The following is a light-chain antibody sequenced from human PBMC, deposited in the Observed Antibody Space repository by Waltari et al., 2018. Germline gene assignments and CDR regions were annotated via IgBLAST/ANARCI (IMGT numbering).Light chain of an antibody. V-gene: IGLV3-1*01. J-gene: IGLJ2*01. Sequence: SYELTQPPSVSVSPGQTALLTCPGTKLGDKYTSCYHQKAGQSPLLVFAHDRKRPSGIPGRFSGSSSGNTATLIISDTQAVDEADYYCQTWDTNTAVTFGGGTTLTVL. CDR1: KLGDKY. CDR3: QTWDTNTAVT. CDR2: HDR.